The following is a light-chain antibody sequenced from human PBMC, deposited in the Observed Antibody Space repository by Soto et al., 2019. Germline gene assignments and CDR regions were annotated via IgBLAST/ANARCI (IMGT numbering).Light chain of an antibody. V-gene: IGKV3-11*01. CDR2: DAS. J-gene: IGKJ2*01. Sequence: EIVLTQSPATLSLSPGERATLSCRASQSVSSYLAWYQQKPGQAPRLLIDDASNRDTGLPARFSGSGSGTNLPHTISRLETEHFAGYNCQQGINWPRTLGQGTKLEMK. CDR3: QQGINWPRT. CDR1: QSVSSY.